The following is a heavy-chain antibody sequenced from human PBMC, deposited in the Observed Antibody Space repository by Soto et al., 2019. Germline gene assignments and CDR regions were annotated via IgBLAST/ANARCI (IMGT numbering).Heavy chain of an antibody. D-gene: IGHD2-2*01. V-gene: IGHV3-23*01. J-gene: IGHJ4*02. CDR1: GFTFSSYA. Sequence: EVQLLESGGGLVQPGGSLRLSCAASGFTFSSYAMSWVRQAPGKGLEWVSAISGSGGSTYYADSVKGRFTISRDSSKNRLYQQMYSRRDEDTAVYYGAKEDRRVLRESTALGYGGQGTLVTGSS. CDR3: AKEDRRVLRESTALGY. CDR2: ISGSGGST.